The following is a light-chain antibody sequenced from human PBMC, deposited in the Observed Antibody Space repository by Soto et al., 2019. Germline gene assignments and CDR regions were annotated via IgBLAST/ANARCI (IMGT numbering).Light chain of an antibody. CDR2: AAS. CDR3: QQYGSSPPTT. J-gene: IGKJ1*01. CDR1: QGISSY. Sequence: AIRMTQSPSSLSASTGDRVTITCRASQGISSYLAWYQQKPGKAPKLLIYAASTLQSGVPSRFSGSGSGTDFTLTISRLEPEDFAVYYCQQYGSSPPTTFGQGTKVDIK. V-gene: IGKV1-8*01.